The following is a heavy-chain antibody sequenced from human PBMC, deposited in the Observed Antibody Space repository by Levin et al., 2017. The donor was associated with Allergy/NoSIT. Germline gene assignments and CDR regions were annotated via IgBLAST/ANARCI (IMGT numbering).Heavy chain of an antibody. V-gene: IGHV1-18*01. CDR1: GYSFTSYG. J-gene: IGHJ4*02. CDR3: AGGPFDHSASLDY. D-gene: IGHD2-2*01. CDR2: ISVYNGNT. Sequence: ASVKVSCKASGYSFTSYGIDWVRQAPGQGLEWMGWISVYNGNTNYAQKLQGRVSMTRDTSTSTAYMELRSLRSDDTAVYYCAGGPFDHSASLDYWGQGTLVTVSS.